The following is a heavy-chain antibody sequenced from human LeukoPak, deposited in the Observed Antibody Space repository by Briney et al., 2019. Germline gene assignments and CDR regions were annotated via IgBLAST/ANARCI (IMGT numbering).Heavy chain of an antibody. Sequence: GESLTLSCAASGFVVSRNYMAWVRQAPGKKLELVSAITSKYVTYYADSVKGRFVISRDNSKNTMYLQMNGLRAEDTAMYYCYGIHLGDAFDLWGQGTMVTASS. V-gene: IGHV3-53*01. D-gene: IGHD3-16*01. CDR1: GFVVSRNY. CDR3: YGIHLGDAFDL. J-gene: IGHJ3*01. CDR2: ITSKYVT.